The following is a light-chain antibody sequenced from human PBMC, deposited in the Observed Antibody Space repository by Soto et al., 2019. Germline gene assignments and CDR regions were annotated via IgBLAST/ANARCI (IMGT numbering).Light chain of an antibody. CDR1: QDISNH. V-gene: IGKV1-33*01. CDR3: QQSYSSPRT. Sequence: IQMTQSASSLSASVGDRVTITCQASQDISNHLNWYQQKPGKAPKLLIYDASNLETGVPSRFSGSGSGTDFTVTIISLQPEDFATYYCQQSYSSPRTFGQGTNGDIK. J-gene: IGKJ1*01. CDR2: DAS.